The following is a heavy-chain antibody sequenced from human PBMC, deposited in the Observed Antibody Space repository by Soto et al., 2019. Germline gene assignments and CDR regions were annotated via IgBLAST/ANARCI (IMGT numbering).Heavy chain of an antibody. V-gene: IGHV4-34*01. J-gene: IGHJ5*02. Sequence: QVQLQQWGAGLLKPSETLSLTCAVYGGSFSGYYWSWIRQPPGKGLEWIGEINHSGSTNYNPSLNGRGTMSGDPSKHHFSLKLSAVTAALTAVYHCSSSLLHIVVVTAIRRGGGTNWFDPWGQGTLVTVSS. CDR2: INHSGST. D-gene: IGHD2-21*02. CDR1: GGSFSGYY. CDR3: SSSLLHIVVVTAIRRGGGTNWFDP.